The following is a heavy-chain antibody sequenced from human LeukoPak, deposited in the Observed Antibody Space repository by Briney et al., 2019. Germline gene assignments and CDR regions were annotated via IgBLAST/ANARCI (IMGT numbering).Heavy chain of an antibody. CDR2: IYYSGST. Sequence: SETLSLTCTVSGGSISSGGYYWSWIRQHPGKGLEWIGYIYYSGSTYYNPSLESRVTISVDTSKNQFSLKLSSVTAADTAVYYCARSPDTYSSSWYYFDYWGQGTLVTVSS. CDR3: ARSPDTYSSSWYYFDY. D-gene: IGHD6-13*01. V-gene: IGHV4-31*03. CDR1: GGSISSGGYY. J-gene: IGHJ4*02.